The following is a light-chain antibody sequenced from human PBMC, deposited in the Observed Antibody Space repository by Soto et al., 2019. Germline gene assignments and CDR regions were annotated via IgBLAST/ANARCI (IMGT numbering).Light chain of an antibody. CDR1: QTVRNNY. CDR2: EAS. V-gene: IGKV3-20*01. CDR3: QQFSSYPLT. J-gene: IGKJ4*01. Sequence: IVLTQSPGTLSLSPGERATLSCRSSQTVRNNYLAWYQQKPGLAPRLLIYEASSRATGIPDRFSGGGSGTDFTLSMSRLEPEDFAVYYCQQFSSYPLTFGGGIKV.